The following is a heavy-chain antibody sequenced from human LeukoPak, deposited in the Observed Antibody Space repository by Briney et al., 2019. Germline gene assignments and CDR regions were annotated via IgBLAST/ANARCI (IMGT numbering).Heavy chain of an antibody. V-gene: IGHV1-2*02. CDR1: GYTFTGYY. J-gene: IGHJ4*02. D-gene: IGHD5-12*01. CDR3: AREGLRNSVGRWLPY. Sequence: ASVKVSCKASGYTFTGYYMHWVRQAPGQGLEWMGWINPNSGGTNYAQKFQGRVTMTRDTYIRTAYMELNRVRSDDTAVYHCAREGLRNSVGRWLPYWGQGTLVTVSS. CDR2: INPNSGGT.